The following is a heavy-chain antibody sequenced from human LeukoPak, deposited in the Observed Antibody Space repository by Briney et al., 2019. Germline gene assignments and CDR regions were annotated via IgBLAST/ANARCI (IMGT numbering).Heavy chain of an antibody. CDR3: ARGRSGSYGWFDP. CDR2: IYTSGST. J-gene: IGHJ5*02. D-gene: IGHD1-26*01. V-gene: IGHV4-61*02. CDR1: GNSISSGDNY. Sequence: SETLSLTCTVSGNSISSGDNYWSWIRQPAGKGLEWIGRIYTSGSTNYNPSLKSRVTISVDTSKNQFSLKLSSVIAADTAVYYCARGRSGSYGWFDPWGQGTLVTVSS.